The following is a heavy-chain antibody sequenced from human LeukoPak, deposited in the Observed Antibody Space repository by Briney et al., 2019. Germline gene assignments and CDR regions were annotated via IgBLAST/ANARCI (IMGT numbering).Heavy chain of an antibody. CDR3: ARDVGFGEYEIDY. CDR2: IYYSGST. D-gene: IGHD3-10*01. CDR1: GGSISSGDYY. Sequence: SETLSLTCTVSGGSISSGDYYWSWIRQPPGKGLEWIGYIYYSGSTYYNPALKSRVTITVDTSKNQFSLKLSSVTAADTAVYYCARDVGFGEYEIDYWGQGTLVSVFS. V-gene: IGHV4-30-4*01. J-gene: IGHJ4*02.